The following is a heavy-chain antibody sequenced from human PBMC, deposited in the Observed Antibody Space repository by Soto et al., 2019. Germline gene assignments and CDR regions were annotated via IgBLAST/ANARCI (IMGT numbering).Heavy chain of an antibody. Sequence: QVQLVESGGGVVQPGRSLRLSCAASGFTFSSYGMHWVRQAPGKGLEWVAVIWYDGSNKYYADSVKGRFTISRDNSKNTLYLQMNSLRAEDTAVYYCARGGPIWHLVYWGQGTLVTVSS. CDR2: IWYDGSNK. V-gene: IGHV3-33*01. CDR1: GFTFSSYG. J-gene: IGHJ4*02. D-gene: IGHD3-16*01. CDR3: ARGGPIWHLVY.